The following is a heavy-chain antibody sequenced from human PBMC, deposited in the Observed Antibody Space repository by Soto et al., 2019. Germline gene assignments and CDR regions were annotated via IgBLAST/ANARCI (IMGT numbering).Heavy chain of an antibody. D-gene: IGHD2-21*01. J-gene: IGHJ4*02. CDR1: GYTFTSYY. V-gene: IGHV1-46*01. CDR2: INPGGGRT. Sequence: QVQLVQSGAEVKTPGASVKLSCKASGYTFTSYYIHWVRQAPGQGLGWMGIINPGGGRTSYAQNHHERVTITGDTATSTDAMELGSLRFDDTAIYYCASGLALAYPPPLLWGQRTLVTVAT. CDR3: ASGLALAYPPPLL.